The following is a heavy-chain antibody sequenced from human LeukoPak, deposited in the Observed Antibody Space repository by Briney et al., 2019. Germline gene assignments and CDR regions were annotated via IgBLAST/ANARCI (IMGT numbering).Heavy chain of an antibody. CDR1: GFTFSAYA. CDR2: ISGGGGST. V-gene: IGHV3-23*01. CDR3: AKTPASAMDYSD. D-gene: IGHD5-18*01. Sequence: GGSLRLSCAASGFTFSAYAMTWIRQAPGKGLEWVSTISGGGGSTYYADSVKGRFTISRDDSKNTLYLQMNSLKAEDTAVYYCAKTPASAMDYSDWGQGTLVTVSS. J-gene: IGHJ4*02.